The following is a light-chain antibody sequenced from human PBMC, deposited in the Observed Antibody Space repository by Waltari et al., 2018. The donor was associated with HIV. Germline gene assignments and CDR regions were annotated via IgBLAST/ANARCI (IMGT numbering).Light chain of an antibody. CDR1: SSDVGSYNL. J-gene: IGLJ3*02. CDR3: CSYAGSSTTWV. Sequence: QSDLTQPASVSGSPGQSITISCPGTSSDVGSYNLVSWYQPHPGKAPKLMIYEGSKRPSGVSNRFSGSKSGNTASLTISGLQAEDEADYYCCSYAGSSTTWVFGGGTKLTVL. CDR2: EGS. V-gene: IGLV2-23*01.